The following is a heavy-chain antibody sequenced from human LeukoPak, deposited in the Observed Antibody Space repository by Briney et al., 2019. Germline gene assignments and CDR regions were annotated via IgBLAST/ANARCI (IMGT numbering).Heavy chain of an antibody. CDR1: GYTFTYRY. CDR3: AYRQH. CDR2: ITPFNGNT. J-gene: IGHJ1*01. V-gene: IGHV1-45*02. Sequence: ASVKVSCKASGYTFTYRYLHWVRQAPGQALEWMGWITPFNGNTNYAQKFQGRVTITTDESTSTAYMELSSLRSEDTAVYYCAYRQHWGQGTLVTVSS. D-gene: IGHD1-14*01.